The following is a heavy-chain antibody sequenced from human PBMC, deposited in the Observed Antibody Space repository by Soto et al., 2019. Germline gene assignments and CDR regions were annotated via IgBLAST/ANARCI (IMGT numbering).Heavy chain of an antibody. J-gene: IGHJ4*01. Sequence: EVQLVESGGGLVQPGGSLRLSCAASGFSLNNNYMNWVRQAPGKGLEWVSIIYTGGSTYYADSVKGRFTISRDDFKNTLYLQMSSLGAEAKGVFYCAVPAYWGHGTLVTVSS. CDR2: IYTGGST. CDR1: GFSLNNNY. CDR3: AVPAY. V-gene: IGHV3-66*01.